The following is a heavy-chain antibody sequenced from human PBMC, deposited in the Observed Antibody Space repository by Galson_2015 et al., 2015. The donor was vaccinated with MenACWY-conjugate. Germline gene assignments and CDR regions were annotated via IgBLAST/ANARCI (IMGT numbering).Heavy chain of an antibody. Sequence: ETLSLTCIVTGGSVTSSSYYWGWIRRPPGKGLEWIGSDKYSGRTYYNPSLKSRVTISVDTSTNQFSLKLRFVTAADTAMYYCARHNHVSSGEKYYFDHWGQGALVTVSS. CDR2: DKYSGRT. V-gene: IGHV4-39*01. CDR3: ARHNHVSSGEKYYFDH. CDR1: GGSVTSSSYY. J-gene: IGHJ4*02. D-gene: IGHD3-22*01.